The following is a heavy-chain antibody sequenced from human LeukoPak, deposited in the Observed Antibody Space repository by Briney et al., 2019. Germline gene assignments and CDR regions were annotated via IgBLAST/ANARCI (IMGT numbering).Heavy chain of an antibody. CDR3: ARDRESGAWYTPGYFDF. Sequence: PGGSLRLSCAASGFTFSSYAMSWVRQAPGKGLEWVSAISGSGGSTYYADSVKGRFTISRDNSKNTLYLQMNSLRPEDTAVYYCARDRESGAWYTPGYFDFWGQGTLVTVSS. D-gene: IGHD2-8*02. CDR1: GFTFSSYA. CDR2: ISGSGGST. V-gene: IGHV3-23*01. J-gene: IGHJ4*02.